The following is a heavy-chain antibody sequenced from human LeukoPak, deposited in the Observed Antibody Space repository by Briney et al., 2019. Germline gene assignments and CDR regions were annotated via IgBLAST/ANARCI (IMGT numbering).Heavy chain of an antibody. CDR1: GFTFSRYA. J-gene: IGHJ4*02. CDR3: AKCPGAYDSSGYYAY. V-gene: IGHV3-30-3*02. CDR2: ISYDANIGSNK. Sequence: GGSLRLSCATSGFTFSRYAMHWVRQAPGKGLEWVALISYDANIGSNKYYADSVKGRFTISRDNSKNTLYLQMNSLRAEDTAVYYCAKCPGAYDSSGYYAYWGQGTLVTVSS. D-gene: IGHD3-22*01.